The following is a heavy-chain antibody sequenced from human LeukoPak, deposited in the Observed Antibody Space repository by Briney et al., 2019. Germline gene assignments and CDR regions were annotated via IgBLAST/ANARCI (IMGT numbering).Heavy chain of an antibody. CDR1: GGSISSSNW. D-gene: IGHD3-10*01. CDR2: IYYSGST. J-gene: IGHJ4*02. V-gene: IGHV4-4*02. CDR3: ARVGSSITMVRGASVDY. Sequence: SETLSLTCAVSGGSISSSNWWSWVRQPPGKGLEWIGSIYYSGSTYYNPSLKSRVTISVDTSKNQFSLKLSSVTAADTAVYYCARVGSSITMVRGASVDYWGQGTLVTVSS.